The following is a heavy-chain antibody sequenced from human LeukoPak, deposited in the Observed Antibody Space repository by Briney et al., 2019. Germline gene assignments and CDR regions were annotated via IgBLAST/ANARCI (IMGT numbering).Heavy chain of an antibody. CDR1: GYTFTGYY. Sequence: ASVKFSCKASGYTFTGYYMHWVRQAPGQGLEWMGWINPNSGGTNYAQKFQGRVNMTRATSMSTAYMGLSRLRSDYTAVYYCAIEMPSSRSIVAAFFMNWFDPWGQGTLLTVSS. CDR3: AIEMPSSRSIVAAFFMNWFDP. D-gene: IGHD1-26*01. J-gene: IGHJ5*02. V-gene: IGHV1-2*02. CDR2: INPNSGGT.